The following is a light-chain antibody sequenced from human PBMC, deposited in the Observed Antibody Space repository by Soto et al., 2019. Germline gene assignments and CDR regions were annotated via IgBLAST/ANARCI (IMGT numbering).Light chain of an antibody. Sequence: EIVLTQSPGTLSLSPGERATLSCRASQSVASSYLAWYQQTPGQAPRLLIYGATTRATGIPDRFSGSWSGTDFTLTIGRLEPEDFAVYYCQQYDGSWTFGQGTKVDIK. CDR2: GAT. J-gene: IGKJ1*01. CDR1: QSVASSY. V-gene: IGKV3-20*01. CDR3: QQYDGSWT.